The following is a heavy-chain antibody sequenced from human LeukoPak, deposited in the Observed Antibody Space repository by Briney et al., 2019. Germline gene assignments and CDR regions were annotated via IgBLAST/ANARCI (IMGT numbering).Heavy chain of an antibody. V-gene: IGHV1-2*02. CDR1: GYPFTAYY. J-gene: IGHJ4*02. Sequence: ASVMVSCKASGYPFTAYYMHWVRQAPGQGLEWMGWINPDSGGTNYVQKFQGRVTMTRDTSISTAYMELTRLRSDDTAVYYCARVHYDSSGYVDYWGQGTLVTVSS. CDR2: INPDSGGT. D-gene: IGHD3-22*01. CDR3: ARVHYDSSGYVDY.